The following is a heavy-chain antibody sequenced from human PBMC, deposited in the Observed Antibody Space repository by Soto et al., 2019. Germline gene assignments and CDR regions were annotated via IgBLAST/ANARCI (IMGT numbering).Heavy chain of an antibody. CDR2: ISAYNGNT. CDR1: GYTFTSYG. D-gene: IGHD3-3*01. Sequence: ASVKVSCKASGYTFTSYGISWVRQAPGQGLEWMGWISAYNGNTNYAQKLQGRVTMTTDTSTSTAYMELSSLRSEDTAVYYCARTRPTYYDFWSGYSPRTAFDIWGQGTMVTVSS. CDR3: ARTRPTYYDFWSGYSPRTAFDI. J-gene: IGHJ3*02. V-gene: IGHV1-18*01.